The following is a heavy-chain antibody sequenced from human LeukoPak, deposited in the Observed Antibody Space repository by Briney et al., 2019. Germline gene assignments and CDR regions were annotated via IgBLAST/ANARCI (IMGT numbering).Heavy chain of an antibody. D-gene: IGHD3-3*02. CDR3: AKIRPPAYDI. CDR1: GFTFSSYA. V-gene: IGHV3-23*01. Sequence: GGPLRLSCAASGFTFSSYAMNWVRQAPGKGLEWVSAISGRGSSTYYADSVKGRFTISRDNSKNTLYLQMNSLRAEDTAVYYCAKIRPPAYDIWGQGTMVTVSS. CDR2: ISGRGSST. J-gene: IGHJ3*02.